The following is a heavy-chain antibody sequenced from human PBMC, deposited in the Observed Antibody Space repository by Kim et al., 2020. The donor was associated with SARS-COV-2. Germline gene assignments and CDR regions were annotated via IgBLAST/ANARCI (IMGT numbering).Heavy chain of an antibody. Sequence: GGSLRLSCAASGCTFSSYWMSWVSQAPGKGLEWVANIKQDGSEKYYVDSVKGRFTISRDNDKNSLYLQMNSLRAEDTAVYYCARASYYEEEIDYWGQGTLVTVSS. CDR1: GCTFSSYW. D-gene: IGHD3-22*01. V-gene: IGHV3-7*03. J-gene: IGHJ4*02. CDR3: ARASYYEEEIDY. CDR2: IKQDGSEK.